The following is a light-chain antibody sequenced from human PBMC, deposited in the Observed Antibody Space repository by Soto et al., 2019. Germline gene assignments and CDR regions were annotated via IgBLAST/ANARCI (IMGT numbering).Light chain of an antibody. J-gene: IGLJ2*01. Sequence: QSVLTQPPSASGTPGQTVTISCSGSRSNIGSNTLNWYQQLPGTAPQLLISTSNHRPSGVRDRFSASKSGTSASLAISGLQSDDEADYSCAAWDDSLNVVVFGGGTQLTVL. CDR2: TSN. CDR3: AAWDDSLNVVV. V-gene: IGLV1-44*01. CDR1: RSNIGSNT.